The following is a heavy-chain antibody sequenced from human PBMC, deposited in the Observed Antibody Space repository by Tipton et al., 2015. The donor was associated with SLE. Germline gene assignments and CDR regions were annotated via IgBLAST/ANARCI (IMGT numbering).Heavy chain of an antibody. CDR3: ARVPGTAARGYYYMDV. Sequence: TLSLTCTVSGGSISSSSYYWGWIRQPPGKGLEWIGYIYYSGSTYSNPSLKSRVTISVDTSKNQFSLKLSSVTAADTAVYYCARVPGTAARGYYYMDVWGKGTTVTVSS. J-gene: IGHJ6*03. CDR1: GGSISSSSYY. D-gene: IGHD6-25*01. V-gene: IGHV4-61*05. CDR2: IYYSGST.